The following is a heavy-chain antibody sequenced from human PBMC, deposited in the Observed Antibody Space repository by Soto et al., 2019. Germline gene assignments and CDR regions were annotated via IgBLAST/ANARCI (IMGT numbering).Heavy chain of an antibody. Sequence: GGSLRLSCAASGFTFSSYGMHWVRQAPGKGLEWVAVISYDGSNKYYADSVKGRFTISRDNSKNTLYLQMNSLRAEDTAVYYCAKPLLPRGDYFDYWGQGTLGTVPP. V-gene: IGHV3-30*18. J-gene: IGHJ4*02. D-gene: IGHD3-22*01. CDR1: GFTFSSYG. CDR2: ISYDGSNK. CDR3: AKPLLPRGDYFDY.